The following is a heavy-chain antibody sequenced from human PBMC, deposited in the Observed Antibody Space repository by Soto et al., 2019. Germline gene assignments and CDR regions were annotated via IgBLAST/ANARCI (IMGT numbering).Heavy chain of an antibody. CDR2: ISYDGSNK. Sequence: QVQLVGSGGGVVQPGRSLRLSCAASGFTFSSYAMLWVRQAPGKGLEWVADISYDGSNKYYADSVKGRFTISRDNSKNTLYLQMNSLRAEDTAVYYCARDLKPTWSGYYHYSYYGMDVWGQGTTVTVSS. D-gene: IGHD3-3*01. CDR3: ARDLKPTWSGYYHYSYYGMDV. V-gene: IGHV3-30-3*01. J-gene: IGHJ6*02. CDR1: GFTFSSYA.